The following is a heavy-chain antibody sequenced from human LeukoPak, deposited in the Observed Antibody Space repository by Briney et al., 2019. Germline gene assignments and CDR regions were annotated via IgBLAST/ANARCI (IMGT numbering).Heavy chain of an antibody. CDR1: GFAFSWYA. J-gene: IGHJ4*02. Sequence: GGSLRLSCSAPGFAFSWYAMHWVRQAPGKGLEYISTIGTNGGSTYYADSVKGRFTISRDNSKSTLYLQMNSLRADDTAVYYCARDRSSGWYVYDYWGQGTLVTVSS. V-gene: IGHV3-64*04. D-gene: IGHD6-19*01. CDR3: ARDRSSGWYVYDY. CDR2: IGTNGGST.